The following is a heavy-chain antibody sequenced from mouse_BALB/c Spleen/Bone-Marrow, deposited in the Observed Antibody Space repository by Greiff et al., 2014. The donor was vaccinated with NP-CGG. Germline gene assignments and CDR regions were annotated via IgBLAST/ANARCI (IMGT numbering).Heavy chain of an antibody. Sequence: QVQLQQSGPELVRPGVSVKISCKGSGYTFTDYAVHWVKQSHAKSLEWIGVISTYSGNTNYNRKFKGKATMTVDKSSSTAYMELARLTSEDSAIYYCASYYGSSYFDYGGQGTTLTVSS. CDR2: ISTYSGNT. CDR3: ASYYGSSYFDY. V-gene: IGHV1-67*01. J-gene: IGHJ2*01. D-gene: IGHD1-1*01. CDR1: GYTFTDYA.